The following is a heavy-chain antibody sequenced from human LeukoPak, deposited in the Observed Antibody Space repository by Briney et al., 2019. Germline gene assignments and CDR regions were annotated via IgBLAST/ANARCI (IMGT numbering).Heavy chain of an antibody. J-gene: IGHJ3*02. CDR2: IYPYSGDT. CDR3: ERDRNSGSSLDI. D-gene: IGHD6-6*01. V-gene: IGHV1-2*02. CDR1: GYTFTGYY. Sequence: ASVTVSCKASGYTFTGYYIHWVRQAPGQGLEWMGWIYPYSGDTNYAQNFQGRVTMTRDTSISTAYMELSSLKSHDTAVYYCERDRNSGSSLDIWGQGTMLTVSS.